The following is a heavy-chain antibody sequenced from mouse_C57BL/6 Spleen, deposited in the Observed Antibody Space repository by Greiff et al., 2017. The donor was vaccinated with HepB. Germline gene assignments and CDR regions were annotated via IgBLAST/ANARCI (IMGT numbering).Heavy chain of an antibody. D-gene: IGHD2-4*01. V-gene: IGHV1-26*01. Sequence: VQLQQSGPELVKPGASVKISCKASGYTFTDYYMNWVKQSHGKSLEWIGDINPNNGGTSYNQKFKGKATLTVDKSSSTAYMELRSLTSEDSAVYYCARVYYDQYYYAMDYWGQGTSVTVSS. J-gene: IGHJ4*01. CDR3: ARVYYDQYYYAMDY. CDR1: GYTFTDYY. CDR2: INPNNGGT.